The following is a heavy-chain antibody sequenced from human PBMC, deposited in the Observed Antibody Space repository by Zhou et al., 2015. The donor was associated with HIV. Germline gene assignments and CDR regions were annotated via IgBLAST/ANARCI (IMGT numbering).Heavy chain of an antibody. CDR1: GGTFSSLA. D-gene: IGHD3-22*01. CDR2: IILIFGTA. CDR3: ARDDSSGYHSFDY. V-gene: IGHV1-69*06. J-gene: IGHJ4*02. Sequence: QVQLVQSGAEVKKPGSSVKVSCKASGGTFSSLAISWVRQAPGQGLEWMGDIILIFGTATYSQKFQGRVTMTTDTSTSTGYMELRSLRSDDTATYFCARDDSSGYHSFDYWGQGTLVTVSS.